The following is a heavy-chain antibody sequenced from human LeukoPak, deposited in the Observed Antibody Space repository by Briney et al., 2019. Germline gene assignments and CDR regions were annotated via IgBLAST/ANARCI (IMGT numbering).Heavy chain of an antibody. Sequence: GASVTLSCTTSGGTFSSYAITWVRQTPGQGLEWMGGIIPIFGTTNYAQKFQDRVTITADKSTSTAYMKLSSLRSEDTAVYYCARVVGLTGYSSNWYSGYYYYMDVWGKGTTVTGSS. CDR2: IIPIFGTT. CDR3: ARVVGLTGYSSNWYSGYYYYMDV. D-gene: IGHD6-13*01. CDR1: GGTFSSYA. J-gene: IGHJ6*03. V-gene: IGHV1-69*06.